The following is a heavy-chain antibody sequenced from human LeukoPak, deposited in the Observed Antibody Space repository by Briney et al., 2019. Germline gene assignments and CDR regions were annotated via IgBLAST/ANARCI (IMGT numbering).Heavy chain of an antibody. D-gene: IGHD3-10*01. CDR1: GGSISSGGYY. CDR3: AREGPAGNPFDY. Sequence: SQTLSLTCTVSGGSISSGGYYWSWIRQHPGKGLEWIGYVYYSGSTYYNPSLKSRVTISVDTSKNQFSLKLSSVTAADTAVYYCAREGPAGNPFDYWGQGTLVTVSS. V-gene: IGHV4-31*03. CDR2: VYYSGST. J-gene: IGHJ4*02.